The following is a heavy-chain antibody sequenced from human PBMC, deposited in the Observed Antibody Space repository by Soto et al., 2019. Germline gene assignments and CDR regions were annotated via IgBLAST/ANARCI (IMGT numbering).Heavy chain of an antibody. J-gene: IGHJ6*02. CDR1: GCSISSYY. Sequence: SETLSLTCTVSGCSISSYYWSWIRQPPGKGLEWIGYIYYSGSTNYNPSLKSRVTISVDTSKNQFSLKLSSVTAADTAVYYCAASKPSGIAAAGKNYYYGMDVWGQGTTVTVSS. D-gene: IGHD6-13*01. CDR3: AASKPSGIAAAGKNYYYGMDV. CDR2: IYYSGST. V-gene: IGHV4-59*01.